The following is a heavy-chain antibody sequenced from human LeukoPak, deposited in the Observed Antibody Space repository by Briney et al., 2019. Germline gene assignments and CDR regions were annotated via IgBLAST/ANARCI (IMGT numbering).Heavy chain of an antibody. V-gene: IGHV4-34*01. J-gene: IGHJ4*02. CDR3: ASGSPAAYFDY. D-gene: IGHD2-15*01. CDR2: INHSGST. Sequence: SETLSLTCAVYGGSFSGYYWSWIRQPPGKGLEWIGEINHSGSTNYNPSLKSRVTISVDTSKNQFSLKLSSVTAADTAVYYCASGSPAAYFDYWGQGTLVTVSS. CDR1: GGSFSGYY.